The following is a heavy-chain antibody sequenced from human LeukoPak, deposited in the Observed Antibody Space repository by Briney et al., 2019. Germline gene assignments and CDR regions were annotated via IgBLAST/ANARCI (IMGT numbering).Heavy chain of an antibody. CDR3: ARSILSRGYYMDV. V-gene: IGHV4-61*02. CDR1: GGSISSGDYY. CDR2: IYTSGSP. Sequence: SETLSLTCTVSGGSISSGDYYWSWIRQPPGKGLEWIGRIYTSGSPNYNPSLKSRVTMSIDTSKNQFSLKLSSVTAADTAVYYCARSILSRGYYMDVWGKGTTVTVSS. J-gene: IGHJ6*03.